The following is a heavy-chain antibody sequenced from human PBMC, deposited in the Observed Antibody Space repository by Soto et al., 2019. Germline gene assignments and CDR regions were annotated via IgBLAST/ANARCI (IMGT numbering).Heavy chain of an antibody. Sequence: QVQLVQSGAEVKKPGASVKVSCKASGYTFTGYYMHWVRQAPGQGLEWMGWINPNSGGTNYAQKFHGWVTMTSDTSISTAYMELSRLRSAETAVYYCAREGGGDCYFDYWGQGTLVTVSS. J-gene: IGHJ4*02. V-gene: IGHV1-2*04. CDR1: GYTFTGYY. CDR2: INPNSGGT. CDR3: AREGGGDCYFDY. D-gene: IGHD2-21*02.